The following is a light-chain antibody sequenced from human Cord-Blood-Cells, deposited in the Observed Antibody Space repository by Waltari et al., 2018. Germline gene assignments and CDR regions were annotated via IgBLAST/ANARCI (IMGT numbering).Light chain of an antibody. CDR2: EGS. V-gene: IGLV2-23*01. CDR1: SSDVGSYNL. Sequence: QSALTQPASVSGSPGQSITISCPGTSSDVGSYNLVSWYQQHPGKAPKRMIYEGSKRPSGFSNRFSGSKSGNTASLTISGLQAEDEADYYCCSYAGSSTWVFGGGTKLTVL. CDR3: CSYAGSSTWV. J-gene: IGLJ3*02.